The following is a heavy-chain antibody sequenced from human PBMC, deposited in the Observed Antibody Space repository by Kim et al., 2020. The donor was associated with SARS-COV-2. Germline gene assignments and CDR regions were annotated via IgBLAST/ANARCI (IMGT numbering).Heavy chain of an antibody. Sequence: ASVKVSCKASGYTFTGYYMHWVRQAPGQGLEWMGWINPNSGGTNYAQKFQGWVTMTRDTSISTAYMELSRLRSDDTTVYYCARAPAWNYNWFDPWGQGTLVTVSS. CDR3: ARAPAWNYNWFDP. CDR1: GYTFTGYY. J-gene: IGHJ5*02. D-gene: IGHD1-7*01. CDR2: INPNSGGT. V-gene: IGHV1-2*04.